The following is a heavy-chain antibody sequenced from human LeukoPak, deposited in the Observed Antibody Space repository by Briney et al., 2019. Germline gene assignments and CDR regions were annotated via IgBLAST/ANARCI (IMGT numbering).Heavy chain of an antibody. V-gene: IGHV4-39*07. J-gene: IGHJ4*02. CDR3: ARDSSGQYYFDY. Sequence: SETLSLTCTVSGGSLNTPNYYWGWIRQTPGKGLEWIGNIFYSGGTYYSPSLTSRVTISLDTSRNQFSLRLNSVTAADTAVYYCARDSSGQYYFDYWGQGTLVTVSS. CDR2: IFYSGGT. D-gene: IGHD3-22*01. CDR1: GGSLNTPNYY.